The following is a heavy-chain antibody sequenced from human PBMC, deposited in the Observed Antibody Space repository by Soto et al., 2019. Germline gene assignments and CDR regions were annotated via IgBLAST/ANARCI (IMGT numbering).Heavy chain of an antibody. CDR3: VRPDSTGYYSH. Sequence: PGESLKISCKGSGYSFTNYWMGRVRQMPGKGLEWMGIINPADSDTRYSPSFQGQVTVSVDKSISTAYLQRGSLKASDTAMYYCVRPDSTGYYSHWGQGTPVTVSS. D-gene: IGHD3-9*01. CDR2: INPADSDT. V-gene: IGHV5-51*01. CDR1: GYSFTNYW. J-gene: IGHJ4*02.